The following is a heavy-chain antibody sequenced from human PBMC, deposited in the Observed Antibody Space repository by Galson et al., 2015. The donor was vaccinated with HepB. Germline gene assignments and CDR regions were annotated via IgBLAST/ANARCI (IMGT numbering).Heavy chain of an antibody. CDR1: GFTFSSYA. D-gene: IGHD3-22*01. Sequence: SLRLSCAASGFTFSSYAMHWVRQAPGKGLEWVAVISYDGSNKYYADSVKGRFTISRDNSKNTLYLQMNSLRAEDTAVYYCARDQDYYDSSGYSIRPEIDYWGQGTLVTVSS. J-gene: IGHJ4*02. V-gene: IGHV3-30-3*01. CDR2: ISYDGSNK. CDR3: ARDQDYYDSSGYSIRPEIDY.